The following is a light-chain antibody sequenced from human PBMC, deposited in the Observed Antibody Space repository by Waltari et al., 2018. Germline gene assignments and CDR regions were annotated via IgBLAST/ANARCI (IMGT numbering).Light chain of an antibody. V-gene: IGLV2-23*02. CDR2: EVI. CDR3: CSYAGRNIWV. J-gene: IGLJ3*02. CDR1: SSDVGFSNL. Sequence: QSALTQPASVSGSPGPSITISCTGTSSDVGFSNLVSLYQQHPGKAPELVVYEVISRPSGVSNRFSCSKSGNTASLTISGLQAEDEADYYCCSYAGRNIWVFGGGTKLTVL.